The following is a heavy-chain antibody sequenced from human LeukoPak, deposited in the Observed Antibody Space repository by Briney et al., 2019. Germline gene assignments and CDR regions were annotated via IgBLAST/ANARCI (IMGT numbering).Heavy chain of an antibody. CDR2: ISGSGSTT. CDR1: GFTFSSYA. V-gene: IGHV3-23*01. D-gene: IGHD2-2*01. CDR3: AKDRGTSGRHSRIDY. J-gene: IGHJ4*02. Sequence: GGSLRLPCAASGFTFSSYAMSWVRQTPGRGLEWVSAISGSGSTTYYADSVKGHFTISRDNSKNTLYLQMDSLTAEDTAIYYCAKDRGTSGRHSRIDYWGQGTLVTVSS.